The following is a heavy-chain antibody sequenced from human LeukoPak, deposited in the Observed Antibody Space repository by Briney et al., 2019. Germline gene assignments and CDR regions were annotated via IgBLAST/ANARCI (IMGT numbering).Heavy chain of an antibody. D-gene: IGHD1-26*01. CDR1: GFTFSTNA. J-gene: IGHJ4*02. Sequence: TGGSLRLSCAASGFTFSTNAMSWVRRAPGKGLEWISGISGSGASTYYADSVTGRFTISRDNSRNTLYLQMNSLRGDDTAVYYCAKDVGKWESLHFFDYWGQGTLVTVSS. V-gene: IGHV3-23*01. CDR3: AKDVGKWESLHFFDY. CDR2: ISGSGAST.